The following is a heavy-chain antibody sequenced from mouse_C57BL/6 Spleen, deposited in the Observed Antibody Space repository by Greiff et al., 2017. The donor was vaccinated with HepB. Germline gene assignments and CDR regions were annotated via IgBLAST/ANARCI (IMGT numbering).Heavy chain of an antibody. J-gene: IGHJ2*01. CDR3: AREGYGYLYYFDY. V-gene: IGHV3-6*01. CDR2: ISYDGSN. Sequence: VQLKESGPGLVKPSQSLSLTCSVTGYSITSGYYWNWIRQFPGNKLEWMGYISYDGSNNYNPSLKNRISITRDTSKNQFFLKLNSVTTEDTATYHCAREGYGYLYYFDYWGQGTTLTVSS. CDR1: GYSITSGYY. D-gene: IGHD2-2*01.